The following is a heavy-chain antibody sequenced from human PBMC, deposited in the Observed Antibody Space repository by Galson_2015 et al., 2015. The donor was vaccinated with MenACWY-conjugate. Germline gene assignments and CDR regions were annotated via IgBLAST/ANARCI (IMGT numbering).Heavy chain of an antibody. D-gene: IGHD3-9*01. Sequence: PLRLSCAASGFSFRSYAMSWVGQAPGKGLEGVSGISGSGGGGYDTASVEGRFTISRDNSKNTLSLKMNSLRAEDTAVYYCTKSSYILTGYYIERRFFDYWGQGTLVTVSS. CDR2: ISGSGGGG. J-gene: IGHJ4*02. CDR3: TKSSYILTGYYIERRFFDY. CDR1: GFSFRSYA. V-gene: IGHV3-23*01.